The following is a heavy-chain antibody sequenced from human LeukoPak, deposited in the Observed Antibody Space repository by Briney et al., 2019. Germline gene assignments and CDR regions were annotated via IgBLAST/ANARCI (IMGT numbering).Heavy chain of an antibody. CDR3: ARAYFIPLDWGFDY. J-gene: IGHJ4*02. V-gene: IGHV3-48*04. CDR1: GFTFSSYS. D-gene: IGHD2/OR15-2a*01. CDR2: ISSSSSTI. Sequence: QTGGSLRLSCAASGFTFSSYSMNWVRQAPGKGLEWVSYISSSSSTIYYADSVKGRFTISRDNAKNSLYLQMNSLRAEDTAVYYCARAYFIPLDWGFDYWGQGTLVTVSS.